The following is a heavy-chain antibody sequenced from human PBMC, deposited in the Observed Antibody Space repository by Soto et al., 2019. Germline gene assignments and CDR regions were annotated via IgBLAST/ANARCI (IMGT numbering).Heavy chain of an antibody. CDR1: GFSLSTSGVG. V-gene: IGHV2-5*02. J-gene: IGHJ2*01. Sequence: QITLKESGPTLVKPTQTLTLTCTFSGFSLSTSGVGVGWIRQPPGKALEWLALIYWDDDKRYSPSLKSRLTITKVTPKNQVVLTMTNMDPVDTATYYCAHRPYSSGHWYFDLWGRGTLVTVSS. CDR2: IYWDDDK. D-gene: IGHD6-19*01. CDR3: AHRPYSSGHWYFDL.